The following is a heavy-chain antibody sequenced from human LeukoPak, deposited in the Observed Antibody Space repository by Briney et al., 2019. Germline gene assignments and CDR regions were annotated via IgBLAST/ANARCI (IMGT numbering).Heavy chain of an antibody. Sequence: GASVKVSCKASGGTFSSYAISWVRQAAGQGLEWMGGIIPIFGTANYAQKFQGRVTITADESTSTAYMELSSLRSEDTAVYYCARGYCSSTSCYWSFDYWGQGTLVTVSS. J-gene: IGHJ4*02. D-gene: IGHD2-2*01. CDR2: IIPIFGTA. V-gene: IGHV1-69*13. CDR3: ARGYCSSTSCYWSFDY. CDR1: GGTFSSYA.